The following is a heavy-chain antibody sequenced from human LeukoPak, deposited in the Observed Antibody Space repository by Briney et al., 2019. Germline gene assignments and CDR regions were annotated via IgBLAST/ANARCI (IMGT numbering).Heavy chain of an antibody. CDR2: LNWNGDKT. J-gene: IGHJ4*02. D-gene: IGHD3-16*02. CDR3: TRDAFGGVIAPYFHD. CDR1: GFTFDDSD. Sequence: PGGSLRLSCVASGFTFDDSDLSWVRRVPGKGLEWVCGLNWNGDKTGYADSVKGRFIISRDNAKNSLYLQMNSLRAEDTALYYCTRDAFGGVIAPYFHDWGQGTRVTVSS. V-gene: IGHV3-20*04.